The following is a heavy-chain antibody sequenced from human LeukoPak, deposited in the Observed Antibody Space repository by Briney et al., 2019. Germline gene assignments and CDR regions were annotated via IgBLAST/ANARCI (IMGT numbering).Heavy chain of an antibody. V-gene: IGHV1-18*01. CDR2: ISAYNGNT. CDR3: ARSYYDSSGYYKDY. Sequence: ASVKVSCKASGYTFTSYGISWVRQAPGQGLEWMGWISAYNGNTNYAQKLQGRVAMTTDTSTSTAYMELRSLRSDDTAVYYCARSYYDSSGYYKDYWGQGTLVTVSS. J-gene: IGHJ4*02. D-gene: IGHD3-22*01. CDR1: GYTFTSYG.